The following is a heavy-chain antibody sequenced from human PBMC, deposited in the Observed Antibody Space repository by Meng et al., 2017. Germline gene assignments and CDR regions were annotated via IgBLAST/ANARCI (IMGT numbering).Heavy chain of an antibody. D-gene: IGHD4-17*01. CDR2: ISTYDDNT. Sequence: QVQLGQTGAGWRKPGASVKVSCKASGYTFTTYGISWMRQAPGQGLEWMGWISTYDDNTNYVEKFRGRVTMTTDTSTNTAYMELRSLRSDDTAVYYCARDNPGDYVWDYWGQGTLVTVSS. CDR3: ARDNPGDYVWDY. V-gene: IGHV1-18*01. CDR1: GYTFTTYG. J-gene: IGHJ4*02.